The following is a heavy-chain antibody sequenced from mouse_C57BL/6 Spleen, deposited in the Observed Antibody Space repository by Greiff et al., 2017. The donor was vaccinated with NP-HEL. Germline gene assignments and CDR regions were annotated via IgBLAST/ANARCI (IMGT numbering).Heavy chain of an antibody. V-gene: IGHV5-4*01. J-gene: IGHJ4*01. CDR2: ISDGGSYT. CDR3: ARDRALARYYSNCGAMDY. Sequence: EVQGVESGGGLVKPGGSLKLSCAASGFTFSSYAMSWVRQTPEKRLEWVATISDGGSYTYYPDNVKGRVTLSRDNATNNLYLPMSHLKSEDTAMYYCARDRALARYYSNCGAMDYWGQGTSVTVSS. D-gene: IGHD2-5*01. CDR1: GFTFSSYA.